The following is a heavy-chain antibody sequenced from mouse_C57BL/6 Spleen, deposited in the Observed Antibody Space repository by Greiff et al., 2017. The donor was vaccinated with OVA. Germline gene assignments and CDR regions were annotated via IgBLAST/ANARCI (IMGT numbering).Heavy chain of an antibody. CDR2: IDPETGGT. CDR1: GYTFTDYE. Sequence: VQLQQSGAELVRPGASVTLSCKASGYTFTDYEMHWVKQTPVHGLEWIGAIDPETGGTAYNQKIKGKAILTADKSSSTAYMELRSLTSEDSAVYYCTKNYAMDYWGQGTSVTVSS. V-gene: IGHV1-15*01. J-gene: IGHJ4*01. CDR3: TKNYAMDY.